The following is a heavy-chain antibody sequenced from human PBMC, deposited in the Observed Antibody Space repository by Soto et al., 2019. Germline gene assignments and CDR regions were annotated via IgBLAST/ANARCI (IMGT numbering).Heavy chain of an antibody. J-gene: IGHJ6*03. Sequence: GGSLRLSCAASGFTFDDYAMHWVRQAPGKGLEWVSGISWNSGSIGYADSVKGRFTISRDNAKNSLYLQMNSLRVEDTALYYCAKDSSSYYYYMDVWGKGTTVTVSS. CDR3: AKDSSSYYYYMDV. CDR1: GFTFDDYA. CDR2: ISWNSGSI. V-gene: IGHV3-9*01.